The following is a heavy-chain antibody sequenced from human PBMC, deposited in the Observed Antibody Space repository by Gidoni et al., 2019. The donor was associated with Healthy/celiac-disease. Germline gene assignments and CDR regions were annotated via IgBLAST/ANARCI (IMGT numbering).Heavy chain of an antibody. J-gene: IGHJ6*02. CDR1: GASITSSNW. Sequence: QLQLQSSCPGLVKPSGTLSLTCAVSGASITSSNWWSWVRQPPGKGLEWIGEIYHSGSTNYNPSLKSRVTITVDKSKNQFSLKLSSVTAADTAVYYCARDPDFGSDYYRYDGMDVWGQGTTVTVSS. V-gene: IGHV4-4*02. CDR2: IYHSGST. CDR3: ARDPDFGSDYYRYDGMDV. D-gene: IGHD3-3*01.